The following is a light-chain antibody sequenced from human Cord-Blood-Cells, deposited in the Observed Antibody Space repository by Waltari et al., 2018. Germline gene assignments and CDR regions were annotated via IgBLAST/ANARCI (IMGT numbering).Light chain of an antibody. V-gene: IGLV2-23*01. CDR3: CSYAGSSTLV. Sequence: QSALTQPASVSGSPGQSITIPCTGTSSDVGSYTLFSWYQQHPGKAPKLMIYEGSKRPSGVSNRFSGSKSGNTASLTISGLQAEDEADYYCCSYAGSSTLVFGGGTKLTVL. J-gene: IGLJ3*02. CDR2: EGS. CDR1: SSDVGSYTL.